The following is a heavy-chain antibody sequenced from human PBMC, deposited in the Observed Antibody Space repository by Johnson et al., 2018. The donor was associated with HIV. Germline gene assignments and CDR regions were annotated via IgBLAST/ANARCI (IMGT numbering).Heavy chain of an antibody. V-gene: IGHV3-30-3*01. CDR3: ARDRGLRYFDWLSDHDAFDI. CDR2: ISYDGTNQ. D-gene: IGHD3-9*01. Sequence: QVQLVESGGGVVQPGRSLRLSCAASGFSFNSYPMHWVRQAPGKGLEWVAHISYDGTNQHYADSVQGRFTISRDNSKKSLYLQMNSLRAEDTAVFYCARDRGLRYFDWLSDHDAFDIWGQGTKVTVSS. CDR1: GFSFNSYP. J-gene: IGHJ3*02.